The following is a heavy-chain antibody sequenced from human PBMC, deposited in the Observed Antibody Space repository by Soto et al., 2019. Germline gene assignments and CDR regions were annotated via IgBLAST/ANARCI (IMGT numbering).Heavy chain of an antibody. V-gene: IGHV4-34*01. J-gene: IGHJ4*02. Sequence: SETLSLTCAVYGESFSGYYWSWIRQPPGKGLEWIGEIKHSGSTNYNPSQKSRVTISADTSKDQFSLKLSSVTAADTAVYYCAKRGRFLSYFDYWGQGTLVTVSS. D-gene: IGHD3-3*01. CDR3: AKRGRFLSYFDY. CDR1: GESFSGYY. CDR2: IKHSGST.